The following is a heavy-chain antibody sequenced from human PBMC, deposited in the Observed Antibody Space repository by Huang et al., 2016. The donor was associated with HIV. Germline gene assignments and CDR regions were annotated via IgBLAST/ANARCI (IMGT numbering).Heavy chain of an antibody. CDR3: ARGFNYYASDNLGVYYFDS. D-gene: IGHD3-10*01. CDR1: GGAFRGSS. V-gene: IGHV4-34*02. Sequence: QVQLKQWGAGLLKPSETLYLTCAVYGGAFRGSSWTWIRQFPAKGMGWIGDIKHNGKIIYNPSLSARVTISTDTSKNHFSLHLTSVTAADTALYYCARGFNYYASDNLGVYYFDSWGLGTLVTVSP. J-gene: IGHJ4*02. CDR2: IKHNGKI.